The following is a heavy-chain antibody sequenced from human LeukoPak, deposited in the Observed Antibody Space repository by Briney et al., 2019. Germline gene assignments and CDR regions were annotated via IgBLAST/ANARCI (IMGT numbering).Heavy chain of an antibody. CDR2: IYSRGST. J-gene: IGHJ4*02. Sequence: SETLSLTCTVSGGSISSSSYYWGWIRQSPGKGLEWIGSIYSRGSTYYNPSLKSRVTVLSDMSKNQFSLMLNSVTAADTAVYYCARDRAPTQGIAVAGTGDFDYWGQGTLVTVSS. D-gene: IGHD6-19*01. CDR1: GGSISSSSYY. V-gene: IGHV4-39*07. CDR3: ARDRAPTQGIAVAGTGDFDY.